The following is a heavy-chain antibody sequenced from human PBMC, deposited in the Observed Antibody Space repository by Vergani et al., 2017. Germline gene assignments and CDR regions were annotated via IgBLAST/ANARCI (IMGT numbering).Heavy chain of an antibody. J-gene: IGHJ3*02. CDR3: ARQIVSAPAFDI. CDR2: ISSSGSTI. CDR1: GFTFSSYE. V-gene: IGHV3-48*03. Sequence: EVQLVESGGGLVQPGGSLRLSCAASGFTFSSYEMNWVRQAPGKGLEWVSYISSSGSTIYYADSVKGRFTISRDNAKNSLYLQMNSLRAEDTAVYYWARQIVSAPAFDIWGQGTMVTVSS. D-gene: IGHD6-6*01.